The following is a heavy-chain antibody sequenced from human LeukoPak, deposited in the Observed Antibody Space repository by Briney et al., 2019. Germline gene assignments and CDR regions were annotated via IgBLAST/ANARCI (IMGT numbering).Heavy chain of an antibody. Sequence: GGSLRLSCVASGLPIGDFAMHWVRQAPGQGLEWVSLISGDGVSTFFADSVKGRFSISRDNSKNSLFLEMSSLRTEDTAMYYCARESGKFDYWGQGTLVTVS. CDR2: ISGDGVST. J-gene: IGHJ4*02. V-gene: IGHV3-43*02. CDR1: GLPIGDFA. CDR3: ARESGKFDY.